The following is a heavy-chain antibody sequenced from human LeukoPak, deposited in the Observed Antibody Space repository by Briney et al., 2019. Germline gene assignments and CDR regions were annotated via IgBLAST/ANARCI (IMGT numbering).Heavy chain of an antibody. Sequence: PGRSLRLSCAASGFTFSSYAMHWVRQAPGKGLEWVAVISYDGSNKYYADSVKGRFTISRDNSKNTLYLQMNSLRAEDTAVYYCARDPLFYYGSGPGAFDIWGQGTMVTVSS. CDR2: ISYDGSNK. CDR1: GFTFSSYA. CDR3: ARDPLFYYGSGPGAFDI. D-gene: IGHD3-10*01. V-gene: IGHV3-30-3*01. J-gene: IGHJ3*02.